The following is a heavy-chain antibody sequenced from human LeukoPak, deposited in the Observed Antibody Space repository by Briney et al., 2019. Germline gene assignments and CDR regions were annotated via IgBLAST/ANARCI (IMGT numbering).Heavy chain of an antibody. D-gene: IGHD5-18*01. CDR2: IYHSGST. CDR3: ARDILEEYSYGHDAFDI. Sequence: SGTLSLTCAVSGGSISSSNWWSWVRQPPGKGLEWIGEIYHSGSTNYNPSLKSRVTISVDKSKNQFSLKLSSVTAADTAVYYCARDILEEYSYGHDAFDIWGQGTMVTVSS. J-gene: IGHJ3*02. CDR1: GGSISSSNW. V-gene: IGHV4-4*02.